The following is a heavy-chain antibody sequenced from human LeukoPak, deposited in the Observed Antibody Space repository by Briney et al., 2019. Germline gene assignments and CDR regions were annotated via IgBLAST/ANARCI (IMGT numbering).Heavy chain of an antibody. J-gene: IGHJ4*02. CDR2: INPNNGGT. D-gene: IGHD6-13*01. V-gene: IGHV1-2*02. Sequence: ASVKVSCKASGYTFTGYYMHWVRQAPGQGLEWMGWINPNNGGTSYAQKFQGRVTMTRDTSITTAYMELPSLTSDDTAVYYCARGYSSPVPNFDYWGQGTLVTVSS. CDR1: GYTFTGYY. CDR3: ARGYSSPVPNFDY.